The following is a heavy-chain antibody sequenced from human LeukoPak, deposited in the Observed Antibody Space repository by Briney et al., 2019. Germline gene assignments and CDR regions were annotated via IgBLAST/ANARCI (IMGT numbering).Heavy chain of an antibody. CDR3: AKHHSWGNWFYDY. CDR1: GFTFNSHA. CDR2: LGGATI. V-gene: IGHV3-23*01. D-gene: IGHD3-16*01. Sequence: GGALRLSCALSGFTFNSHAVSWVRRAPGKGLEWVSTLGGATISYADSVKGRFTISGDGSKSTLDLQMDSLRAEDTAIYYCAKHHSWGNWFYDYWGQGTLVTVSS. J-gene: IGHJ4*02.